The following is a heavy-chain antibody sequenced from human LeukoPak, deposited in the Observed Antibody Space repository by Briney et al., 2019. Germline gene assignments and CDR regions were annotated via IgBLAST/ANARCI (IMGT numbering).Heavy chain of an antibody. CDR1: GGSISTHC. CDR3: AREPLGHSYGYLE. J-gene: IGHJ4*02. Sequence: SETLSLICTVSGGSISTHCWSWSRQPPGNGMEGIGYIYYSGSTNYNPSLKSRVTISVDTSKNQFSLKLSSVTAADTAVYYCAREPLGHSYGYLEWGQGTLVTVSS. D-gene: IGHD5-18*01. CDR2: IYYSGST. V-gene: IGHV4-59*11.